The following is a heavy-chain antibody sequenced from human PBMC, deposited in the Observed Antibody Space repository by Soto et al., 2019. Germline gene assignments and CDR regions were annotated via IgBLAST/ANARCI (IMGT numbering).Heavy chain of an antibody. CDR2: IYHSGST. Sequence: QLQLQESGSGLVKPSQTLSLTCAISGGSISSGGYSWTWIRQPPGKGLEWIGYIYHSGSTYYNPALRRRVPVSVDGSKHQFSLKLSSVTAADTAVYYCARGPPFGYWGQGTLVTVSS. V-gene: IGHV4-30-2*01. CDR3: ARGPPFGY. J-gene: IGHJ4*02. D-gene: IGHD3-10*01. CDR1: GGSISSGGYS.